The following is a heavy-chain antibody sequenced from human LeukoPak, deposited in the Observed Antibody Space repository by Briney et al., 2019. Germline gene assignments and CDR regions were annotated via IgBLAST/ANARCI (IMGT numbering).Heavy chain of an antibody. J-gene: IGHJ6*02. CDR2: IKEDGSER. D-gene: IGHD3-22*01. CDR3: ARVLDGSGYYLTYYYYGMDV. Sequence: GGSLRLSCEGSAFIFSGHWMNWVRQTPGKGLEWVASIKEDGSERQYVDSVKGRFTISRDNSKNTLYLQMNSLRAEDTAVYYCARVLDGSGYYLTYYYYGMDVWGQGTTVSVSS. V-gene: IGHV3-7*01. CDR1: AFIFSGHW.